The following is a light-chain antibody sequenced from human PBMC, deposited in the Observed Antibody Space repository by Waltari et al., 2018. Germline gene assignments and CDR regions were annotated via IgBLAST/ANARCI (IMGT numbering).Light chain of an antibody. J-gene: IGLJ3*02. Sequence: QSALTQPASVSGSPGQSITISCTGTSSDVGGYNYVSWYQHLPGTAPKVMIYEVNNRPSGVSNRFSGSKSGNTASLTISGLQAADEADYYCTSPTSSRTWVFGGGTKLTVL. CDR1: SSDVGGYNY. V-gene: IGLV2-14*01. CDR3: TSPTSSRTWV. CDR2: EVN.